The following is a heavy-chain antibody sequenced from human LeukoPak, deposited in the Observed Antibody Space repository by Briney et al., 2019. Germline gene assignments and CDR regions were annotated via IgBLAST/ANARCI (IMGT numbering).Heavy chain of an antibody. J-gene: IGHJ4*02. Sequence: GGSLRLSCAASGFTFSSYSMNWVRQAPGKGLEWVSSISSSSSYIYYADSVKGRFTISRDNAKNSLYLQMNSLRIEDTAVYYCARDLGEGGFDYWGQGTLVTVSS. CDR1: GFTFSSYS. V-gene: IGHV3-21*01. CDR3: ARDLGEGGFDY. D-gene: IGHD3-16*01. CDR2: ISSSSSYI.